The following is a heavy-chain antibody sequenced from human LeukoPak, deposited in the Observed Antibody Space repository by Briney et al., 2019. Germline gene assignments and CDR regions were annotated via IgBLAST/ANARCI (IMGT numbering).Heavy chain of an antibody. CDR2: IWYDGSNK. V-gene: IGHV3-33*01. Sequence: GGSLRLSCAASGFTFSSYGMHWVRQAPGKGLEWVAVIWYDGSNKYYADSVKGRFTISRDNSKNTLYLQMSSLRAEDTAVYYCARGDDTPLYYYGSGSYHYYFDYWGQGTLVTVSS. CDR3: ARGDDTPLYYYGSGSYHYYFDY. J-gene: IGHJ4*02. D-gene: IGHD3-10*01. CDR1: GFTFSSYG.